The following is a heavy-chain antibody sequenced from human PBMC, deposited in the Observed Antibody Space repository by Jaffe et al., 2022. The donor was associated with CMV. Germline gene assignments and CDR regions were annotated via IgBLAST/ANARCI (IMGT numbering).Heavy chain of an antibody. V-gene: IGHV3-23*04. D-gene: IGHD4-17*01. J-gene: IGHJ5*02. CDR3: AKASGSEYGDPHPYNWFDP. CDR1: GFTFSSYA. CDR2: ISGSGGST. Sequence: EVQLVESGGGLVQPGGSLRLSCAASGFTFSSYAMSWVRQAPGKGLEWVSAISGSGGSTYYADSVKGRFTISRDNSKNTLYLQMNSLRAEDTAVYYCAKASGSEYGDPHPYNWFDPWGQGTLVTVSS.